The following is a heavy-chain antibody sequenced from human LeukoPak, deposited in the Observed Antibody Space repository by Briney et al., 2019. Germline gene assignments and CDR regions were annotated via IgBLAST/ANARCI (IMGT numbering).Heavy chain of an antibody. V-gene: IGHV3-7*01. D-gene: IGHD1-26*01. CDR1: GFTFSSYW. J-gene: IGHJ4*02. CDR2: IKQDGSEK. CDR3: ARDKVVGATHFDY. Sequence: GGSLRLSCAASGFTFSSYWMSWVRQAPGKGLEWVANIKQDGSEKYYVDSVKGRFTISRDNAKNSLYLQMNSLRAEDTAVYYCARDKVVGATHFDYWGQGTLVTVSS.